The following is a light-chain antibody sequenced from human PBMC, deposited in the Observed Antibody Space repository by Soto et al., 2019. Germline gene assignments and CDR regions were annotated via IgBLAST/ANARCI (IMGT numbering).Light chain of an antibody. V-gene: IGKV3-20*01. CDR2: GAS. CDR3: EHYCSSPLYT. J-gene: IGKJ2*01. CDR1: QRGSSTY. Sequence: IVLTQSPGMLSLSPGERATLACRASQRGSSTYLAWYQQTPGQAPRLLLYGASTRSTGIPARFSGSGSGTDFNLTNSRMLPEDCAESWCEHYCSSPLYTFGQGNTV.